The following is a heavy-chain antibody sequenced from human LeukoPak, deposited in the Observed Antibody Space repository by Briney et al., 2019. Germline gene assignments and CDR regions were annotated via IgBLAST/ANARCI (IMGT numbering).Heavy chain of an antibody. V-gene: IGHV3-23*01. CDR1: GFTFSSYA. J-gene: IGHJ4*02. CDR2: ISDSGGST. Sequence: GGSLRLSCAASGFTFSSYAMSWVRQAPGKGLEWVSIISDSGGSTYYADSVKGRFTISRDNAKNSVYLQMNSLRAEDTALYYCARRLFEETRTFDYWGQGTLVTVSS. CDR3: ARRLFEETRTFDY. D-gene: IGHD2-8*01.